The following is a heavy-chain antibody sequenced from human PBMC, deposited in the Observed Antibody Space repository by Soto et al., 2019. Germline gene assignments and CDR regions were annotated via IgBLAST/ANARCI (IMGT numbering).Heavy chain of an antibody. Sequence: GGSLRLSCAASEFTFSSYAMSWVRQAPGKGLEWVSAISGSGGSTYYADSVKGRFTISRDNSKNTLYLQMNSLRAEDTAVYYCAKDLDIVVVPATFYAFDIWGQGTMVTVSS. CDR1: EFTFSSYA. CDR3: AKDLDIVVVPATFYAFDI. J-gene: IGHJ3*02. V-gene: IGHV3-23*01. D-gene: IGHD2-2*03. CDR2: ISGSGGST.